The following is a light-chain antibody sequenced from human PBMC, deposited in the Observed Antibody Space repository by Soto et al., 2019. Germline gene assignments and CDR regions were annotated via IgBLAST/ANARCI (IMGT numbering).Light chain of an antibody. CDR2: EVT. CDR3: SSYAGSNNLV. J-gene: IGLJ3*02. Sequence: QSALTQPPSASGSPGQSVTISCTGNSSDVGAYNYVSWYQQHPGKAPKLIIYEVTKRPSGVPDRFSASKSGNTASLTVSGLQADDEADYYCSSYAGSNNLVFGGGTKLTVL. CDR1: SSDVGAYNY. V-gene: IGLV2-8*01.